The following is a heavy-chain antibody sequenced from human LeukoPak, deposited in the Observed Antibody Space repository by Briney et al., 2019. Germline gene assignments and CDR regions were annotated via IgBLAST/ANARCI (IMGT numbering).Heavy chain of an antibody. CDR2: IIPIFGTA. CDR1: GGTFSSYA. CDR3: ARSRPTVTTEYYYYMDV. V-gene: IGHV1-69*13. D-gene: IGHD4-11*01. J-gene: IGHJ6*03. Sequence: SVKVSCKASGGTFSSYAISWVRQAPGQGLEWMGGIIPIFGTANYAQKFQGRVTITADESTSTAYMELSSLRSEDTAVYYCARSRPTVTTEYYYYMDVWDKGTTVTVSS.